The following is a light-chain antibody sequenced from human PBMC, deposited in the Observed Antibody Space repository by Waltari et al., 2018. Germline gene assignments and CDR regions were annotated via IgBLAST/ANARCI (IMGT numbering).Light chain of an antibody. J-gene: IGKJ1*01. CDR3: QQYNNWPT. CDR1: HSVSSN. V-gene: IGKV3-15*01. Sequence: EIVMTQSPATLSVSPGQRATISCRASHSVSSNLAWYQQKPGQAPRLLIYGASTRATGIPARFSGSGSGTEFTLTISSLQSEDFAVYYCQQYNNWPTFGQGTKVEIK. CDR2: GAS.